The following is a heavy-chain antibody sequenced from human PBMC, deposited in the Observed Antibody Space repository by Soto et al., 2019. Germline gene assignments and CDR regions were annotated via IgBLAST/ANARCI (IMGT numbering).Heavy chain of an antibody. J-gene: IGHJ4*02. V-gene: IGHV4-39*01. D-gene: IGHD3-9*01. CDR3: VDVFTGSTFGS. CDR2: VYRTGSV. CDR1: GVSIGTSGDY. Sequence: QLHLQESGPGLVKPSETLSLTCTVTGVSIGTSGDYWGWVRQPPGKGLAWFGSVYRTGSVYYTPSLYNPSLESRRSITVDTSKNQFSLKLRSVTAADSAVYYSVDVFTGSTFGSWGQGTLVTVSS.